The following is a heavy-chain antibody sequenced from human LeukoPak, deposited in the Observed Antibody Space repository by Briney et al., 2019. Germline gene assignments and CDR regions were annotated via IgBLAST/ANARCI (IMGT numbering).Heavy chain of an antibody. CDR1: GYTFTSYG. J-gene: IGHJ6*03. D-gene: IGHD1-26*01. CDR2: IIPIFGTA. V-gene: IGHV1-69*05. CDR3: ARAGYSIVGATPHYYYYMDV. Sequence: GASVKVSCKASGYTFTSYGISWVRQAPGQGLEWMGGIIPIFGTANYAQKFQGRVTITTDESTSTAYMELSSLRSEDTAVYYCARAGYSIVGATPHYYYYMDVWGKGTTVTVSS.